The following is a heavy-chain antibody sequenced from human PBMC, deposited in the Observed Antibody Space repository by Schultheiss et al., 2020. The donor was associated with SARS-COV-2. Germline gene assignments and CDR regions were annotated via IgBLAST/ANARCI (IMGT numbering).Heavy chain of an antibody. CDR1: GFTFSSYG. V-gene: IGHV3-30*18. Sequence: GESLKISCAASGFTFSSYGMHWVRQAPGKGLEWVAVISYDGSNKYYADSVKGRFTISRDNSKNTLYLQMNSLRAEDTAVYYCAQLVPGPSDVWGKGTTVTVSS. CDR2: ISYDGSNK. J-gene: IGHJ6*04. D-gene: IGHD2-8*02. CDR3: AQLVPGPSDV.